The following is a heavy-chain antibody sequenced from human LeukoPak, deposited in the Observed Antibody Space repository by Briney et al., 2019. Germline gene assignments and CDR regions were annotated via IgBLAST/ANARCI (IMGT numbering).Heavy chain of an antibody. J-gene: IGHJ4*02. CDR3: ARGSPRAYSSSWYAY. V-gene: IGHV4-34*01. Sequence: SETLSLTCAVYGGSFSGYYWSWIRQPPGKGLEWIGEINHSGSTNYNPSLKSRVTISADTSKNQFSLKLSSVTAADTAVYYCARGSPRAYSSSWYAYWGQGTLVTVSS. D-gene: IGHD6-13*01. CDR2: INHSGST. CDR1: GGSFSGYY.